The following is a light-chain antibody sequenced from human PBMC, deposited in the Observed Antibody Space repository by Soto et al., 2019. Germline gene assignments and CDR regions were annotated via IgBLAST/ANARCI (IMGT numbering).Light chain of an antibody. Sequence: DIQMTQSPYSLSASAGDRITITCQASQDIATFLNWYQQKPGKAPRLLIYDASTLKPGDTSRFSGSGSGTDFTFTISRLQPEDIATYYCQQYENLPTFGQGTRLEIK. J-gene: IGKJ5*01. CDR3: QQYENLPT. CDR2: DAS. CDR1: QDIATF. V-gene: IGKV1-33*01.